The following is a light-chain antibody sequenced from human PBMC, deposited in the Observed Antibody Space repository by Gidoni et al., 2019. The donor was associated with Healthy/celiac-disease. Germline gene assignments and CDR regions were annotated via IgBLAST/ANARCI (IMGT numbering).Light chain of an antibody. J-gene: IGKJ2*01. V-gene: IGKV3-20*01. CDR1: QSVSSSY. CDR2: GAS. Sequence: DIVLTQSPGTLSLSPGERATLSCRASQSVSSSYLAWYQQKPGQAPRLLIYGASSSATGIPDRFSGSGSGTDFTLTISRLEPEDFAVYYCQQYGSSPGYTFGQGTKLEIK. CDR3: QQYGSSPGYT.